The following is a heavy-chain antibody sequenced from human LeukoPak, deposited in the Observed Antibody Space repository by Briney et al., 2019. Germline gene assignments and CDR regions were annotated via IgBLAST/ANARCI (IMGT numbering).Heavy chain of an antibody. D-gene: IGHD6-19*01. CDR3: ARAKPGIAVAGTVFFDY. J-gene: IGHJ4*02. CDR1: GYTFTSYD. V-gene: IGHV1-8*01. Sequence: ASVRVSCKASGYTFTSYDINWVRQATGQGLEWMGWVNPNSGNTGYAQKFRGRVTMTRNTSISTAYMELSSLRSEDTAVYYCARAKPGIAVAGTVFFDYWGQGTLVTVSS. CDR2: VNPNSGNT.